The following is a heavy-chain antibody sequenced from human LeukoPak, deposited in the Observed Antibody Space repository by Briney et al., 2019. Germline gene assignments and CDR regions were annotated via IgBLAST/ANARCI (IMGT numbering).Heavy chain of an antibody. CDR1: GFTFSSYG. Sequence: GGSLRLSCAASGFTFSSYGMSWVRQAPGKGLQWVSTISDSVGTIYYAESGKGRFTISRDNSKNTLYLQMNNLRAEDSAVYYCAKDLSGDGPYLYFDLWGRGTLVTVSS. V-gene: IGHV3-23*01. CDR3: AKDLSGDGPYLYFDL. CDR2: ISDSVGTI. D-gene: IGHD6-25*01. J-gene: IGHJ2*01.